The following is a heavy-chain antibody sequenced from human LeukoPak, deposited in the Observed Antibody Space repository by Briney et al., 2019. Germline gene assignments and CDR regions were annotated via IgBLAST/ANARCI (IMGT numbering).Heavy chain of an antibody. CDR1: GFTFSSYW. J-gene: IGHJ5*02. V-gene: IGHV3-7*04. Sequence: SGGSLRLSCAASGFTFSSYWMSWVRQAPGKGLEWVANINQDGSEKYYVDSVKGRFTISRDNAKNSRYLQMNSLRAEDPAVYYCARGQSYGDYVYWFDPWGQGNLVTVSS. D-gene: IGHD4-17*01. CDR3: ARGQSYGDYVYWFDP. CDR2: INQDGSEK.